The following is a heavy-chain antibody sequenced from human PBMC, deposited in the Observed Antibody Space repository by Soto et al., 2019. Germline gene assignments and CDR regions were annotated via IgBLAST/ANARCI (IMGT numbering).Heavy chain of an antibody. CDR1: GGSISSYY. D-gene: IGHD3-3*01. J-gene: IGHJ4*02. V-gene: IGHV4-59*01. CDR2: IYYSGST. CDR3: ARDGEGGFWSGYGYDY. Sequence: QVQLQESGPGLVKPSETLSLTCTVSGGSISSYYWSWIRQRPGKGLEWIGYIYYSGSTNYNPSLKSRVTISVDTSKNQFSLKLSSVTAADTAVYYCARDGEGGFWSGYGYDYWGQGTLVTVSS.